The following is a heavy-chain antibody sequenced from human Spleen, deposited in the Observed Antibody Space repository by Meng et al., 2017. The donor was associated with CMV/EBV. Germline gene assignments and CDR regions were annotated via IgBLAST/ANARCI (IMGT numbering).Heavy chain of an antibody. V-gene: IGHV3-21*01. D-gene: IGHD3-10*01. CDR2: ISSSSSYI. Sequence: GESLKISCAASGFTFSSYSINWVRQAPEKGLEWVSSISSSSSYIYYADSVKGRFTISRDNVKNSLFLQVNNLRAEDTAVYYCARDYSSGYTYGRFYYGMDVWGQGTTVTVSS. CDR3: ARDYSSGYTYGRFYYGMDV. J-gene: IGHJ6*02. CDR1: GFTFSSYS.